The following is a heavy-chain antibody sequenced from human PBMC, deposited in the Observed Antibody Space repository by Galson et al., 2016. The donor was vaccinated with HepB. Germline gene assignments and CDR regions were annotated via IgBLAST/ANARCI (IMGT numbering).Heavy chain of an antibody. CDR3: AKDPRDSSGWYLILGP. D-gene: IGHD6-19*01. Sequence: SLRLSCAASGFTFRNYGMHWVRQAPGKGLEWVADIWSDGSNKYYADSVKGRFTISRDNSKNTLYLQMNRLRAEDTAIYYCAKDPRDSSGWYLILGPWGQGTLVTVSS. V-gene: IGHV3-33*03. CDR2: IWSDGSNK. CDR1: GFTFRNYG. J-gene: IGHJ5*02.